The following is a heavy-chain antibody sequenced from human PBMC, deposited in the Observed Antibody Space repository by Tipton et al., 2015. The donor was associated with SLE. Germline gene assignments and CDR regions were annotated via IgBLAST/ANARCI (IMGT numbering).Heavy chain of an antibody. J-gene: IGHJ4*02. D-gene: IGHD4-17*01. CDR1: GYSVSNDYF. CDR2: MSHRGST. CDR3: ARSGGYGDFYFDS. V-gene: IGHV4-38-2*01. Sequence: TLSLTCVVSGYSVSNDYFWGWIRQPPGKELEWIGSMSHRGSTHYNPSLKSRVTISRDMSQNQISLKMSSLTAADTAFYYCARSGGYGDFYFDSLGQGTLVTVSS.